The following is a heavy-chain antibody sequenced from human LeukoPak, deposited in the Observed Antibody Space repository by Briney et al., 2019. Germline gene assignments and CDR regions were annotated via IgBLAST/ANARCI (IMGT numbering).Heavy chain of an antibody. J-gene: IGHJ6*02. CDR3: ARVADYGGKGAYYYGMDV. CDR2: IIPILGIA. Sequence: GASVKVSCKASGGTFSSYAISWVRQAPGQGLEWMGRIIPILGIANYAQKFQGRVTITADKSTSTAYMELSSLRSEDTAVYYCARVADYGGKGAYYYGMDVWGQGTTVTVSS. CDR1: GGTFSSYA. D-gene: IGHD4-23*01. V-gene: IGHV1-69*04.